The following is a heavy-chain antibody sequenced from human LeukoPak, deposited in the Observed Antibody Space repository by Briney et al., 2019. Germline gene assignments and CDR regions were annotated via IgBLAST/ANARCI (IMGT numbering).Heavy chain of an antibody. D-gene: IGHD6-19*01. J-gene: IGHJ3*02. CDR1: GGSISSYY. Sequence: ASETLSLTCTVSGGSISSYYWSWIRQPPGKGLEWIGYIYYSGSTNYNPSLKSRVTISVDTSKNQFSLKLSSVTAADTAVYYCARGYGIAVAHDAFDIWGQGTMVTVSS. V-gene: IGHV4-59*01. CDR2: IYYSGST. CDR3: ARGYGIAVAHDAFDI.